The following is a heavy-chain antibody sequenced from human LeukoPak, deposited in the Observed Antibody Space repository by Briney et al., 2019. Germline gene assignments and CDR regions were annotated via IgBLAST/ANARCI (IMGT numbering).Heavy chain of an antibody. D-gene: IGHD3-3*01. CDR1: GYTFTSYD. V-gene: IGHV1-8*03. CDR3: ARGRRPLDFWSGYPHYYFDY. CDR2: MNPNSGNT. J-gene: IGHJ4*02. Sequence: ASVKVSCKASGYTFTSYDINWVRQATGQGLEWMGWMNPNSGNTGYAQKFQGRVTITRNTSISTAYMELSSLRSEDTAVYYRARGRRPLDFWSGYPHYYFDYWGQGTLVTVSS.